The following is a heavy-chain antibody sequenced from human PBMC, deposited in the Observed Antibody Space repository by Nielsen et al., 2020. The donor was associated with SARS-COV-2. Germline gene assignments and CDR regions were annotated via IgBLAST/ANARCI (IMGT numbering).Heavy chain of an antibody. CDR2: ISYDGSNK. Sequence: GGSLRLSCAASGFTFSSYAMHWVRQAPGKGLEWVAVISYDGSNKYYADSVKGRFTISRDDSKNTFYLHMNSLRGDDTAVYYCAKQRTFTFSNDAFDIWGQGTMVTVSS. V-gene: IGHV3-30-3*02. CDR1: GFTFSSYA. CDR3: AKQRTFTFSNDAFDI. J-gene: IGHJ3*02. D-gene: IGHD2-2*01.